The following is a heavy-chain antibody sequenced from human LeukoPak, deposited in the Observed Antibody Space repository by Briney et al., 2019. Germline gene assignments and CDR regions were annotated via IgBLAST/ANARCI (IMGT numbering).Heavy chain of an antibody. J-gene: IGHJ3*02. V-gene: IGHV4-34*01. D-gene: IGHD4-11*01. Sequence: PSETLSLTCAVYGGSFSGYYWSWIRQPPGKGLEWIGEINHSGSTNYNPSLKSRVTISVDTSKNQFSLKLSSVTAADTAVYYCARDGYGNPGAFDIWGQGTMVTVSS. CDR2: INHSGST. CDR1: GGSFSGYY. CDR3: ARDGYGNPGAFDI.